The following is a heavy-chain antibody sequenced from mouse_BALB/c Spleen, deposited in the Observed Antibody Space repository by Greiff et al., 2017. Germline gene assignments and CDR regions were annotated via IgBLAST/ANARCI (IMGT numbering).Heavy chain of an antibody. CDR1: GFSFTSYC. D-gene: IGHD2-2*01. V-gene: IGHV2-9*02. Sequence: VQRVESGPGLVAPSPILSISCTVSGFSFTSYCVHWVRQPPGQGLEWLGVIWAGGSTNYNSALMSRLGISKDNSKSQVFLKMNSLQTDDTAMYYGARDGLRRENYFDYWGQGTTLTVSS. CDR2: IWAGGST. CDR3: ARDGLRRENYFDY. J-gene: IGHJ2*01.